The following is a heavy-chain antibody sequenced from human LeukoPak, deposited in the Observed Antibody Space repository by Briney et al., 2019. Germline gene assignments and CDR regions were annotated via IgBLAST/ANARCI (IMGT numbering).Heavy chain of an antibody. J-gene: IGHJ4*02. CDR3: ASPRWDGYCSSTSCSDY. CDR2: ISGSGGST. D-gene: IGHD2-2*03. Sequence: PGGSLRLSCAASGFTFSSYAMSWVRQAPGKGLEWVSAISGSGGSTYYADCVKGRFTISRDNSKNTLYLQMNSLRAEDTAVYYCASPRWDGYCSSTSCSDYWGQGTLVTVSS. CDR1: GFTFSSYA. V-gene: IGHV3-23*01.